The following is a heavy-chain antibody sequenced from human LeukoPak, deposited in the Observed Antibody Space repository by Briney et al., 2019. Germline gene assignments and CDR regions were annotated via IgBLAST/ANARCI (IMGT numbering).Heavy chain of an antibody. Sequence: QAGGSLRLSCAASGFTFGNYWMSWVRQAPGKGLEGVANIKQDGSDKYYVDSVTVRFTISRDNAKNSLYLQMNSLRAEDTAVYYCARWATSFDLWGQGTLVTVSS. D-gene: IGHD6-6*01. J-gene: IGHJ4*02. CDR3: ARWATSFDL. CDR2: IKQDGSDK. V-gene: IGHV3-7*01. CDR1: GFTFGNYW.